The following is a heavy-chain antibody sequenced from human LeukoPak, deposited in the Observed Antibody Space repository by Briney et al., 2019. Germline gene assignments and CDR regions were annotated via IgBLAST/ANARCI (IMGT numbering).Heavy chain of an antibody. CDR2: IDTAGDT. D-gene: IGHD4-23*01. CDR3: ARQLYGGKSVGAFDI. J-gene: IGHJ3*02. CDR1: GFTFSSYD. V-gene: IGHV3-13*04. Sequence: GSLRLSCAASGFTFSSYDMHWVHQATGKGLEWVSAIDTAGDTYYPGSVKGRFTISRENAKNSSYLQMNSLRAGDKAVYYCARQLYGGKSVGAFDIWGQGTMVTVSS.